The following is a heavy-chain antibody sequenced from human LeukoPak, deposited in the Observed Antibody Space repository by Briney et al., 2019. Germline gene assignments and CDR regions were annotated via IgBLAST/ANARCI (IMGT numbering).Heavy chain of an antibody. Sequence: PSETLSLTCTVSGDSISSYYWSWIRQPPGKGLEWIGYIYYIWSTNYNPSLKSRVTISLDTSKNQFSLKLSSVTAADTAVYYCARDYAFDIWGQGTLVTVSS. V-gene: IGHV4-59*01. J-gene: IGHJ3*02. CDR3: ARDYAFDI. CDR2: IYYIWST. CDR1: GDSISSYY.